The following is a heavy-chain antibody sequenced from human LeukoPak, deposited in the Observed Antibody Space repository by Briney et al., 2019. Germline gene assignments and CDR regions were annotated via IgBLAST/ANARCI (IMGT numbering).Heavy chain of an antibody. D-gene: IGHD6-19*01. V-gene: IGHV1-2*02. J-gene: IGHJ3*02. Sequence: GASVKVSCKASGYTFTGYYMHWVRQAPGQGLEWMGWINPNSGGTNYAQKFQGRVTMTRDTSISTACMELSRLRSDDTAVYYCARDFTASLAVAGFFAFDIWGQGTMVTVSS. CDR1: GYTFTGYY. CDR2: INPNSGGT. CDR3: ARDFTASLAVAGFFAFDI.